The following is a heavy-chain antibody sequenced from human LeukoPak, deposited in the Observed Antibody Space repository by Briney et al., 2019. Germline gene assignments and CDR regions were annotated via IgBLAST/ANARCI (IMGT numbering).Heavy chain of an antibody. CDR1: GFTFSRYA. CDR2: LSASGGNT. J-gene: IGHJ4*02. CDR3: AKDRGSYGDYAVFDF. Sequence: GGSLRLSCAASGFTFSRYAMSWVRQAPGKGLEWVSSLSASGGNTYYADSVKGRFTISRDNSKDTLDLQMNSLRAEDTAIYYCAKDRGSYGDYAVFDFWGQGTLVTVSS. D-gene: IGHD4-17*01. V-gene: IGHV3-23*01.